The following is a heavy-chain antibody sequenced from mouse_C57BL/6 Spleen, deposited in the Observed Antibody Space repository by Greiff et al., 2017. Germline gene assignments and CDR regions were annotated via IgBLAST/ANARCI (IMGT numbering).Heavy chain of an antibody. CDR2: IHPGNSDT. D-gene: IGHD2-2*01. V-gene: IGHV1-5*01. CDR3: TRRRVTDYFDY. J-gene: IGHJ2*01. Sequence: QRPEWIGAIHPGNSDTSYNPKFKGMAKLTAVTSASTAYMELSSLTNEDPAVYYCTRRRVTDYFDYWGQGTTRTVSS.